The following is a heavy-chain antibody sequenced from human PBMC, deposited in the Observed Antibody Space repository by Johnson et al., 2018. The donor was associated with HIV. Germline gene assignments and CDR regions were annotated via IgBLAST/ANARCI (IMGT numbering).Heavy chain of an antibody. J-gene: IGHJ3*02. CDR3: TTARNRLWSSSGWTGFWAFDI. D-gene: IGHD6-19*01. CDR1: GFSFSYAW. CDR2: IKSKSDGGTT. V-gene: IGHV3-15*01. Sequence: EVQLVESGGELVKPGGSLRLSCAASGFSFSYAWMSWVRQAPGKGLEWVGRIKSKSDGGTTDYAAPVKGRFTISRDDSKNTLYLQMHSLKTEDTAVYYCTTARNRLWSSSGWTGFWAFDIWGQGTMVTVSS.